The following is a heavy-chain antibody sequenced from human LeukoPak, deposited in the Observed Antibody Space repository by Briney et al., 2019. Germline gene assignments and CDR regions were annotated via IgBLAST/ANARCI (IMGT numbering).Heavy chain of an antibody. V-gene: IGHV3-74*01. Sequence: GGSLTLSCAASGFTFSSYWMHWVRQAPGKGLGWVSRINSDGSSTSYADSVKGRFTISRDNAKNTLYLQMNSLRAEHRAVYYCARGAPPYSSGWYFFYYYYGMDVWGEGSTVTVSS. CDR3: ARGAPPYSSGWYFFYYYYGMDV. J-gene: IGHJ6*04. CDR1: GFTFSSYW. D-gene: IGHD6-19*01. CDR2: INSDGSST.